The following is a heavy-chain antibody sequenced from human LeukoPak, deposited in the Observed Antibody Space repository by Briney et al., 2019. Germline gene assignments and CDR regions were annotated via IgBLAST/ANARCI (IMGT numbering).Heavy chain of an antibody. V-gene: IGHV3-15*01. D-gene: IGHD5-18*01. Sequence: PGGSLRLSCAASGFTFSNAWMSWVRQAPGKGLEWVGRIKSKTDGGTTDYAAPVKGRFTISRDDSKNTLYLQMNSLKTEDTAVYYCTTGPYSYGTDPHPFDYWGQGTLVTVSS. CDR3: TTGPYSYGTDPHPFDY. J-gene: IGHJ4*02. CDR1: GFTFSNAW. CDR2: IKSKTDGGTT.